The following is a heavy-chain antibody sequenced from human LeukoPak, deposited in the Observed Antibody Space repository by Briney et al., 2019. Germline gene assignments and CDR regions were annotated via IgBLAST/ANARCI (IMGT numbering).Heavy chain of an antibody. D-gene: IGHD3-16*01. J-gene: IGHJ4*02. CDR3: ARASVLLSADY. Sequence: TSETLSLTCAVSGGSISSSNWWSWVRQPPGKGLEWIGEIYHSGSTNYNPSLKSRLTISVDTSKNQFSLNLSSVTAADTAVYYCARASVLLSADYWGQGTLVTVSS. V-gene: IGHV4-4*02. CDR2: IYHSGST. CDR1: GGSISSSNW.